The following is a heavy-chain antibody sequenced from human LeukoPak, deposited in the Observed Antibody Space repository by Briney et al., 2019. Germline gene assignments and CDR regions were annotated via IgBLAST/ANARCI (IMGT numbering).Heavy chain of an antibody. Sequence: GRSLRLSCAASGFTFSSYAMHWVRQAPGKGLEWVGVISYDGSNKYYADSVKGRFTISRDNSENTLYLQMNSLRAEDTAVYYCARVGHYYDSSGYYSFVDHWGQGTLVTVSS. J-gene: IGHJ4*02. CDR3: ARVGHYYDSSGYYSFVDH. V-gene: IGHV3-30*04. CDR1: GFTFSSYA. CDR2: ISYDGSNK. D-gene: IGHD3-22*01.